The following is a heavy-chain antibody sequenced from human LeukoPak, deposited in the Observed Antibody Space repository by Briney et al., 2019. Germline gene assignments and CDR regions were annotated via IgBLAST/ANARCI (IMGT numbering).Heavy chain of an antibody. Sequence: SVKVSCKASGGTFSSYAISWVRQAPGQGLEWMGRIIPIFGTANYAQKFQGRVTITTDESTSTAYMELSSLRSEDTAVYYCARAPVELGMTVIPDYWGQGTLVTVSS. D-gene: IGHD7-27*01. CDR2: IIPIFGTA. CDR1: GGTFSSYA. CDR3: ARAPVELGMTVIPDY. J-gene: IGHJ4*02. V-gene: IGHV1-69*05.